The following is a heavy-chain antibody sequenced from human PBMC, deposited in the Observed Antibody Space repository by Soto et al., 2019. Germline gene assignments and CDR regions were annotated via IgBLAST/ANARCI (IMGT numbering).Heavy chain of an antibody. CDR2: INSDGSST. CDR1: GFTFSSYW. D-gene: IGHD3-3*01. J-gene: IGHJ6*03. CDR3: ARDYDFWGYYYYYYMDV. V-gene: IGHV3-74*01. Sequence: GGSLRLSCAASGFTFSSYWMHWVRQAPGKGLVWVSRINSDGSSTSYADSVKGRFTISRDNAKNTLYLQMNSLRAEDTAVYYCARDYDFWGYYYYYYMDVWGKGTTVNVSS.